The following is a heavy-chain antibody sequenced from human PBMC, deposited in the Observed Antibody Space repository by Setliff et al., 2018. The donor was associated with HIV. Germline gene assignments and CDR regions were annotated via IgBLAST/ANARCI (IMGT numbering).Heavy chain of an antibody. CDR1: GHSFSRYW. Sequence: PGESLKISCEGSGHSFSRYWIGWVRQMPGKGLEWMGVIYPGDSSSKYSPSFQGQVTISVDTSISTAYLQWNSLKASDTAIYCGARHPIHTYGYGAFDFWGRGTLVTVSS. CDR2: IYPGDSSS. D-gene: IGHD5-18*01. CDR3: ARHPIHTYGYGAFDF. V-gene: IGHV5-51*01. J-gene: IGHJ4*02.